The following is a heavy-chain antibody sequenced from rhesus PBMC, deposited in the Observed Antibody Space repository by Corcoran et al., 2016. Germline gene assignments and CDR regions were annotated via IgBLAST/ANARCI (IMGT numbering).Heavy chain of an antibody. CDR2: SLGSGSST. CDR3: ARDRSGSYLYFDY. D-gene: IGHD1-44*02. Sequence: QLQLQESGPGLVKPSEPLSVTCAVSGGSISSRYWSWIRQAPGKGLEWIGSSLGSGSSTNYTPSLKSRVTLAVDTSKNQLSLKLSSVTTADTAVDYCARDRSGSYLYFDYWGQGVLVTVSS. CDR1: GGSISSRY. J-gene: IGHJ4*01. V-gene: IGHV4-169*02.